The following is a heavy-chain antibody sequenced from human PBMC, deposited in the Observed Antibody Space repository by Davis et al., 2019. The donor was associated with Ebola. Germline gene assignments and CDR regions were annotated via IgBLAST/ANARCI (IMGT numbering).Heavy chain of an antibody. V-gene: IGHV4-34*01. D-gene: IGHD4-17*01. CDR1: GGSFSGYY. CDR2: INHSGST. Sequence: MPGGSLRLSCAVYGGSFSGYYWSWIRQPPGKGLEWIGEINHSGSTNYNPSLKSRVTISVDTSKNQFSLKLSSVTAADTAVYYCARGLATVTTRDYWGQGTLVTVSS. J-gene: IGHJ4*02. CDR3: ARGLATVTTRDY.